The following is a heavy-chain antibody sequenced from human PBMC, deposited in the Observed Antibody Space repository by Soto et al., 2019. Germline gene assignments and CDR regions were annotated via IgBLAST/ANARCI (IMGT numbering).Heavy chain of an antibody. CDR2: IYPGDSDT. CDR3: ARHKTYDFWSGYWSDY. CDR1: GYSLTSYW. J-gene: IGHJ4*02. D-gene: IGHD3-3*01. V-gene: IGHV5-51*01. Sequence: PGESLKISCKGSGYSLTSYWIGWVRQMPGKGLEWMGIIYPGDSDTRYSPSFQGQVTISADKSISTAYLQWSSLKASDTAMYYCARHKTYDFWSGYWSDYWGQGTLVTVS.